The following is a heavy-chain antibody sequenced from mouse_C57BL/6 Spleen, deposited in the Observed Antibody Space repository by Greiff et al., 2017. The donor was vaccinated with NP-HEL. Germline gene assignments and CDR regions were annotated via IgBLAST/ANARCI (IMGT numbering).Heavy chain of an antibody. CDR1: GYTFTSYT. J-gene: IGHJ2*01. Sequence: QVQLQQPGAELARPGASVKMSCKASGYTFTSYTMHWVKQRPGQGLEWIGYINPSSGYTKYNQKFKDKATLTADKSSSTAYMQLSSLTSEDSAVFCCTLITTVVDPDYWGQGTTLTVSS. D-gene: IGHD1-1*01. CDR2: INPSSGYT. CDR3: TLITTVVDPDY. V-gene: IGHV1-4*01.